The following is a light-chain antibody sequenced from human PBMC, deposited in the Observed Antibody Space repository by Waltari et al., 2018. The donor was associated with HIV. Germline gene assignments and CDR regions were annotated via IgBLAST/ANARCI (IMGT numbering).Light chain of an antibody. J-gene: IGKJ3*01. CDR2: GAS. Sequence: DTQMTQSPSTLFASIGDRVTIPCRASQSITSSLAWYQQKPGKAPKLLVYGASTLPSGVPSKFSGSGSGTEFTLTISSLQPDDFATYYCLHYKYYPFTFGPGTKVDIK. V-gene: IGKV1-5*03. CDR1: QSITSS. CDR3: LHYKYYPFT.